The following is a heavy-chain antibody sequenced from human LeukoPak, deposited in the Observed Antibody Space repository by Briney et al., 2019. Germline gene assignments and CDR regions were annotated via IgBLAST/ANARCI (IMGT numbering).Heavy chain of an antibody. J-gene: IGHJ4*02. CDR1: GGSISSYY. V-gene: IGHV4-59*08. Sequence: PSETLSLTCTVSGGSISSYYWSWLRQPPGKGLEWIGYIYYSGSTNYNPSLKSRVTISVDTSKNQFSLKLSSVTAADTAVYYCARVGRGFGGVRFDYWGQGTLVTVSS. CDR2: IYYSGST. D-gene: IGHD3-16*01. CDR3: ARVGRGFGGVRFDY.